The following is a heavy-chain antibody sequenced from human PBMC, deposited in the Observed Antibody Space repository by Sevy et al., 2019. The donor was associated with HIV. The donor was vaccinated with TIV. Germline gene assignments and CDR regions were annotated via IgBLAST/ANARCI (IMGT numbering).Heavy chain of an antibody. CDR2: IKGDGSDK. D-gene: IGHD3-16*01. CDR3: AQGTIGRFDS. J-gene: IGHJ4*02. Sequence: GGSLRLSCAASGFTFSVYWMNWVRQAPGKGLEWVANIKGDGSDKHYVDSVEGRFTISRDNGKNLLYLQMNSLRVEDTAVYYCAQGTIGRFDSWGQGTLVTVSS. CDR1: GFTFSVYW. V-gene: IGHV3-7*01.